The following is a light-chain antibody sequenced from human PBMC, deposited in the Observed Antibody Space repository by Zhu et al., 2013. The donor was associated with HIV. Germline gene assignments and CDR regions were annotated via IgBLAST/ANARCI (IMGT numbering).Light chain of an antibody. CDR3: QQYHDWPPFT. J-gene: IGKJ3*01. CDR2: GAS. Sequence: DIVLTQSPGTLSLSPGERATLSCRASQTVSSNFLAWYHQIPGQAPRLLIYGASNRATGIPDRFSGSGSGTDFTLTISSLQSEDFAIYYCQQYHDWPPFTFGPGTKVDIK. V-gene: IGKV3-20*01. CDR1: QTVSSNF.